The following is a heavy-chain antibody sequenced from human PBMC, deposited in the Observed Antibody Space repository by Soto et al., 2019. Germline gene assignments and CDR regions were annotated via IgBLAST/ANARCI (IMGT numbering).Heavy chain of an antibody. V-gene: IGHV4-59*01. D-gene: IGHD1-26*01. CDR3: ARYRGGSFYFDY. Sequence: QVQLQESGPGLVKPSETLSLTCTVSGGSISSYYWSWIRQPPGKGLEWIGYIYYSGSTNYNPSLKSRVXXXVXXSKNQFSLKLSSVTAADTAVYYCARYRGGSFYFDYWGQGTLVTVSS. CDR1: GGSISSYY. CDR2: IYYSGST. J-gene: IGHJ4*02.